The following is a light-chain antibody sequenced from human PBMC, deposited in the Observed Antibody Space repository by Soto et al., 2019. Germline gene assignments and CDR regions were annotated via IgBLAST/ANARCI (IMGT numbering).Light chain of an antibody. V-gene: IGKV3-20*01. J-gene: IGKJ1*01. CDR1: QSVSSSY. CDR3: QQYGSLSWT. CDR2: GAS. Sequence: EIVLTQSPGTLSLSPGERASLSCGASQSVSSSYLAWYQQKPGQAPRFXIYGASSRATGIPDRFSGSGAGTEFTLTISSLQSEDFAVYYCQQYGSLSWTFGQGTKVDIK.